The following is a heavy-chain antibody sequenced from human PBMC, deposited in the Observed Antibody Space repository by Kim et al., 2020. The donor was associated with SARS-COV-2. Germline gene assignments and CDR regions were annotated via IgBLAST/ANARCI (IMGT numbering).Heavy chain of an antibody. CDR3: ARDGVYDYVWGSYRQRRYDY. CDR2: ISAYNGNT. J-gene: IGHJ4*02. D-gene: IGHD3-16*02. V-gene: IGHV1-18*01. Sequence: ASVKVSCKASGYTFTSYGISWVRQAPGQGLEWMGWISAYNGNTNYAQKLQGRVTITTDTSTSTAYMELRSLRSDDTAVYYCARDGVYDYVWGSYRQRRYDYWGQGTLVTVSS. CDR1: GYTFTSYG.